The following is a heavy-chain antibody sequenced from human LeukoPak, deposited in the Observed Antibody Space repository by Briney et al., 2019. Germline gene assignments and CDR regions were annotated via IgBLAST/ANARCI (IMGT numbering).Heavy chain of an antibody. D-gene: IGHD3-3*01. V-gene: IGHV4-30-2*01. CDR2: IYHSGST. CDR3: ARTQCTIFGVLGAFDI. Sequence: PSETLSLTCTVSGGSISSGGYYWSWIRQPPGKGLEWIGYIYHSGSTYYNPSLKSRVTISVDRSKNQFSLKLSSVTAADTAVYYCARTQCTIFGVLGAFDIWGQGTMVTVSS. CDR1: GGSISSGGYY. J-gene: IGHJ3*02.